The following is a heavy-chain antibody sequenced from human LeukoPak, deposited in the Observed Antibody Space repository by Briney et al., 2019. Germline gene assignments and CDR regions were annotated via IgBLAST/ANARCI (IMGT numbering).Heavy chain of an antibody. J-gene: IGHJ4*02. Sequence: ASVKVSCKASGYTFTGYYMHWVRQAPGQGLEWMGWINPNSGGTNYAQKFQGWVTMTRDTSISTAYMELSRLRSDDTAVYYCARLAVAGVPHDYWGQGTLVTVSS. CDR2: INPNSGGT. D-gene: IGHD6-19*01. CDR1: GYTFTGYY. V-gene: IGHV1-2*04. CDR3: ARLAVAGVPHDY.